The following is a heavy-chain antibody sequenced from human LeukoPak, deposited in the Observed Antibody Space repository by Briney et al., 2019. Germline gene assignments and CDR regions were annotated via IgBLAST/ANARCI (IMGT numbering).Heavy chain of an antibody. CDR3: AKDGSGWSYDS. V-gene: IGHV3-23*01. D-gene: IGHD3-10*01. CDR2: IGGSGYT. CDR1: GFTFTIFA. Sequence: GGSLRLSCAASGFTFTIFAVGGLRQAPGSALEWVSRIGGSGYTFYGGSVMGRFTISRDISKNSLYLQLSSLRADDTAVYYSAKDGSGWSYDSWGQGTLVTVSS. J-gene: IGHJ5*01.